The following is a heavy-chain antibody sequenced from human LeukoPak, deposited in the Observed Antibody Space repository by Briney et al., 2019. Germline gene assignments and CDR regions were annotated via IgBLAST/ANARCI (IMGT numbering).Heavy chain of an antibody. Sequence: SETLSLTCTVSGGSISSGSYYWSWIRQPAGKGLEWIGRIYTSGSTNYNPSLKSRVTISVDTSKNQFSLKLSSVTAADTAVYYCARVDYSNYLDYWGQGTLVTVSS. CDR2: IYTSGST. J-gene: IGHJ4*02. CDR1: GGSISSGSYY. D-gene: IGHD4-11*01. CDR3: ARVDYSNYLDY. V-gene: IGHV4-61*02.